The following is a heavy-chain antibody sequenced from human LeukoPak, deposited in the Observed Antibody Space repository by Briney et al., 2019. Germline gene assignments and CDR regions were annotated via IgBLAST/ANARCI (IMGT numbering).Heavy chain of an antibody. D-gene: IGHD4-17*01. J-gene: IGHJ5*02. CDR3: AKDTTVTTSWFDP. V-gene: IGHV3-33*06. CDR2: IWYDGSNK. CDR1: GFTFSSYG. Sequence: PGGSLRLSCAASGFTFSSYGMHWVRQAPGKGLEWVAVIWYDGSNKYYADSVKGRFTISRGNSKNTLYLQMNSLRAEDTAVYYCAKDTTVTTSWFDPWGQGTLVTVSS.